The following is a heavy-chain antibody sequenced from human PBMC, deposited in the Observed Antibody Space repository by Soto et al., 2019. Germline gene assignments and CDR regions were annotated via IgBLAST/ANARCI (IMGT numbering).Heavy chain of an antibody. D-gene: IGHD6-19*01. V-gene: IGHV3-9*01. Sequence: EVQLVESGGGLVQPGRSLRLSCAASGFTFDDYAMHWVRQAPGKGLEWVSGISWNSGSIGYADSVKGRFTISRDNAKNSLYLQINSLRAEDTALYYCAKGWVSSGWYVFDYWGQGTLVTVSS. CDR3: AKGWVSSGWYVFDY. CDR1: GFTFDDYA. J-gene: IGHJ4*02. CDR2: ISWNSGSI.